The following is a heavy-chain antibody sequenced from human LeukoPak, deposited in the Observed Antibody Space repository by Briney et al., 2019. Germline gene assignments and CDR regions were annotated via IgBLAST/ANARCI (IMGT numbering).Heavy chain of an antibody. Sequence: PSETLSLTCAVSGGSISSGGYSWSWIRQPPGKGLEWIGYIYYSGSTYYNPSLKSRVTISVDTSKNQFSLKLSSVTAADTAVYYCARGDGFPFQHWGQGTLVTVSS. CDR1: GGSISSGGYS. D-gene: IGHD3-10*01. CDR3: ARGDGFPFQH. CDR2: IYYSGST. J-gene: IGHJ1*01. V-gene: IGHV4-30-4*07.